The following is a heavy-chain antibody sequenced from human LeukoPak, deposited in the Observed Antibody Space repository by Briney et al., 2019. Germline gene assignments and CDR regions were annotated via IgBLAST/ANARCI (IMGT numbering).Heavy chain of an antibody. CDR1: GYTLSELS. CDR2: FDPENGEA. D-gene: IGHD2-8*01. J-gene: IGHJ4*02. CDR3: AAGGVYDLLDN. V-gene: IGHV1-24*01. Sequence: GASVKVSCKVSGYTLSELSMHWVRQAPGKGLEWMGGFDPENGEAVYAQKFQGRVTMTEDTSTDTRYMELNSLKSEDTAVYYCAAGGVYDLLDNWGQGTLVTVSS.